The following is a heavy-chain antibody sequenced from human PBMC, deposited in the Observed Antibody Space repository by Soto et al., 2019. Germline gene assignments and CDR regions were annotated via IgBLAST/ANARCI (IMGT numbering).Heavy chain of an antibody. Sequence: GGSLRLSCAASGFTFTNYWMHWVRQAPGKGLVWVSRVNSDGTSTTYADSVKGRFTISRDNAKNTLYLQLNNLRAEDTAVYYCTRTVTNRAGSMAVWGKGTTVTVSS. D-gene: IGHD1-26*01. CDR3: TRTVTNRAGSMAV. CDR1: GFTFTNYW. V-gene: IGHV3-74*01. J-gene: IGHJ6*03. CDR2: VNSDGTST.